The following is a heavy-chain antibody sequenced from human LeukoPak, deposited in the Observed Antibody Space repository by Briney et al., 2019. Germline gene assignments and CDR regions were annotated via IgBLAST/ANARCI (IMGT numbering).Heavy chain of an antibody. CDR2: IIPIFGTA. CDR3: ARSRFHTVGATTVLDY. D-gene: IGHD1-26*01. J-gene: IGHJ4*02. V-gene: IGHV1-69*05. CDR1: GGTFSSYA. Sequence: KVSCKASGGTFSSYAISWVRQAPGQGLEWMGGIIPIFGTANYAQKFQGRVTITTDESTSTAYMELSSLRSEDTAVYYCARSRFHTVGATTVLDYWGQGTLVTVSS.